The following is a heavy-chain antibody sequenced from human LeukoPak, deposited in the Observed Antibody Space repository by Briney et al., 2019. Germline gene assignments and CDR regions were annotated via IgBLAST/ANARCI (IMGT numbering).Heavy chain of an antibody. J-gene: IGHJ4*02. CDR3: ARGGSGNWNAPFDY. V-gene: IGHV3-21*01. CDR2: ISSSTSSI. D-gene: IGHD1-1*01. Sequence: PGGSLRLSCAASGFTFSDYSMNWVRQAPGKGLEWVSSISSSTSSIYYADSVKGRFTISRDNAKNSLYLQMNSLRTEDTAVYYCARGGSGNWNAPFDYWGQGTLVTVSS. CDR1: GFTFSDYS.